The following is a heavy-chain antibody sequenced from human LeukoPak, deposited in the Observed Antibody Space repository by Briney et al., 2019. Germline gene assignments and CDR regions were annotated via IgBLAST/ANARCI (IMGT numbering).Heavy chain of an antibody. CDR1: GGTFSSYA. J-gene: IGHJ6*03. Sequence: GASVKVSCKASGGTFSSYAISWVRQAPGQGLEWMGGIIPIFGTANYAQKFQGRVTITADKSTSTAYMELSSLRSEDTAVYYCARLPRDGYDYYYMDVWGKGTTVTISS. CDR3: ARLPRDGYDYYYMDV. V-gene: IGHV1-69*06. CDR2: IIPIFGTA. D-gene: IGHD5-24*01.